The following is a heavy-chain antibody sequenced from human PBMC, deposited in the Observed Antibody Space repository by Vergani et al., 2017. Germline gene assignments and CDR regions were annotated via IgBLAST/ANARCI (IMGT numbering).Heavy chain of an antibody. CDR1: GGTFSSYA. J-gene: IGHJ3*02. Sequence: QVQLVQSGAEVKKPGSSVKVSCKASGGTFSSYAISWVRQAPGQGLEWMGGIIPIFGTANYAQKFQGRVTITADESTSTAYMELSSLRSEDKAVYYCARVGARDGYRSIDAFDIWGQGTMVTVSS. CDR3: ARVGARDGYRSIDAFDI. D-gene: IGHD5-24*01. V-gene: IGHV1-69*01. CDR2: IIPIFGTA.